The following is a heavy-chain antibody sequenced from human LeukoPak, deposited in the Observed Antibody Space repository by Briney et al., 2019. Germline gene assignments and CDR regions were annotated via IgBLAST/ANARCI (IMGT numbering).Heavy chain of an antibody. V-gene: IGHV1-46*01. Sequence: ASVKVSCKASGYTFTSYYKHWVRQAPGQGLEWMGIINPSGGSTSYAQKFQGRVTMTRNTSTSTVYMELSSLRSEDTAVYYCARGADGYDFWSGHLPHWHHSYYYHGMDVWGQGTTVTVSS. D-gene: IGHD3-3*01. CDR1: GYTFTSYY. J-gene: IGHJ6*02. CDR2: INPSGGST. CDR3: ARGADGYDFWSGHLPHWHHSYYYHGMDV.